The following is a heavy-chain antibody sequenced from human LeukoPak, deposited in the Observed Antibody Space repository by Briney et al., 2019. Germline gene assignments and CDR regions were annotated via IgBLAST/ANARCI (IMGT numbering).Heavy chain of an antibody. Sequence: GGSLRLSCAASGFTFSSYAMSWVRQAPGKGLEWVSAISGSGGSTYYADSVKGRFTISRDNSKNTLYLQMNSLRAEDTAVYYCAKKPPYSTSPRLHGDENYWGQGTLVTVS. CDR1: GFTFSSYA. D-gene: IGHD6-13*01. V-gene: IGHV3-23*01. CDR3: AKKPPYSTSPRLHGDENY. J-gene: IGHJ4*02. CDR2: ISGSGGST.